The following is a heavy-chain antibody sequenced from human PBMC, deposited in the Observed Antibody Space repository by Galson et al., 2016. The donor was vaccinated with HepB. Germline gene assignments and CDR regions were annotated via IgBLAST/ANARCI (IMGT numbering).Heavy chain of an antibody. D-gene: IGHD3-10*01. J-gene: IGHJ4*02. CDR2: IWYDGSNK. Sequence: SLRLSCAASGFTFSNYAIHWVRQTPGQGLEWVAVIWYDGSNKYYSDSVRGRFTISRDNSKNTSSLQMNSLRAADTAVYYCVRARGSYASGIGHWGQGTLVTVSS. CDR3: VRARGSYASGIGH. CDR1: GFTFSNYA. V-gene: IGHV3-33*01.